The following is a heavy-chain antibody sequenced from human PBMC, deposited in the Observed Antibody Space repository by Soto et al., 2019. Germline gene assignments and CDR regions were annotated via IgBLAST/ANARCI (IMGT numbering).Heavy chain of an antibody. D-gene: IGHD2-21*02. J-gene: IGHJ3*02. Sequence: QVRLQESGPGLVKPSETLSLTCSVSGGSISNYYWNWIRQPAGKGLEWIGRIYSNGITYYNPSLKSRVTMSVDTSKNQFSLRLDSVTAADTAVYYCARILPKVVTAIPIGAFDIWGQGTMVTVSS. CDR1: GGSISNYY. CDR3: ARILPKVVTAIPIGAFDI. V-gene: IGHV4-4*07. CDR2: IYSNGIT.